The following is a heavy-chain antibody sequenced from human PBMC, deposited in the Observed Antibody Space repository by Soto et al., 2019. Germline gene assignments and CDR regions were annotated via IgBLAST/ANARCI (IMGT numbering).Heavy chain of an antibody. Sequence: GSLRLSCAASGFTFSSYAMSWVRQAPGKGLEWVSAISGSGGSTYYADSVKGRFTISRDNSKNTLYLQMNSLRAEDTAVYYCYGSGSYYISYYYGMDVWGQGTTVTVSS. CDR3: YGSGSYYISYYYGMDV. CDR1: GFTFSSYA. CDR2: ISGSGGST. J-gene: IGHJ6*02. V-gene: IGHV3-23*01. D-gene: IGHD3-10*01.